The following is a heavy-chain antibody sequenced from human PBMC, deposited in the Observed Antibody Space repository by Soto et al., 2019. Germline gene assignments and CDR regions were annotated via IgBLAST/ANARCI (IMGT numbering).Heavy chain of an antibody. CDR3: VKEQSWGYWRRADY. D-gene: IGHD1-26*01. CDR1: GFTFSSCG. Sequence: QVQLVESGGGVVQPGRSLSLSCAASGFTFSSCGMHWVRQAPGKGLEWVAVVTYEDTEIHYADSVKGRFTISRDNSKKMVDLQTHRLRVEDRAVYCWVKEQSWGYWRRADYWGQAT. V-gene: IGHV3-30*18. J-gene: IGHJ4*02. CDR2: VTYEDTEI.